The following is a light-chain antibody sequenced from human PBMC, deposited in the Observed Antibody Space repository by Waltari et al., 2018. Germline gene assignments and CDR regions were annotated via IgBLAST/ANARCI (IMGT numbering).Light chain of an antibody. CDR2: EDT. CDR1: SGSIASNY. CDR3: QSYDTTNFI. J-gene: IGLJ2*01. V-gene: IGLV6-57*03. Sequence: NFFLTQPHSVSESPGKTVIISCTRSSGSIASNYVQWYQLRPGRAPLTVIYEDTQRPSGVSDRFSGSLDSASNSATLTISGLKTEDEGDYYCQSYDTTNFIFGGGTTLTVL.